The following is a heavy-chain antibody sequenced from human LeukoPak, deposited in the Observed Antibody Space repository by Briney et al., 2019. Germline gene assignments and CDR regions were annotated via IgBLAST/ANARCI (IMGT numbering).Heavy chain of an antibody. V-gene: IGHV5-51*01. D-gene: IGHD5-18*01. CDR3: ARQGYSYAPFDY. J-gene: IGHJ4*02. CDR2: IYPGDSDT. Sequence: RGESLKISFKGSGXRFSNYCIGWVRQMPGKGLESMGIIYPGDSDTRYSPSFQGQVTISADKSISTAYLQWSSLKASDTAMYYCARQGYSYAPFDYWGQGTLVTVSS. CDR1: GXRFSNYC.